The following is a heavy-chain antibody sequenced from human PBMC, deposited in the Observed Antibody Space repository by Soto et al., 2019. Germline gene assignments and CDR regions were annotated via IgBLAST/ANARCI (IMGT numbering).Heavy chain of an antibody. V-gene: IGHV3-23*01. J-gene: IGHJ4*02. CDR1: EFTFSTYA. CDR2: ISGSGGST. CDR3: AKHYYDSSGYYTEYFDY. Sequence: EVQLLESGGGLVQPGGSLRLSCAASEFTFSTYAMRWVRQAPGKGLEWVSSISGSGGSTNYADFVKGRFTISRDNLKNTLYLQMNSLRAEDTAVYYGAKHYYDSSGYYTEYFDYWGQGTLVTVSS. D-gene: IGHD3-22*01.